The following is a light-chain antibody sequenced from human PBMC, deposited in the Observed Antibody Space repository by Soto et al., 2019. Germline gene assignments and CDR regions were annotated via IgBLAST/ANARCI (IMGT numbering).Light chain of an antibody. Sequence: QSALTQPASVSGSPGQSITISCTGTSSDVGGYYYVSWYQHHPGKSPKLMIYEVSSRPSGVSNRFSGSKSGNTASLTISGLQAEDEADYYCSSYRSSNSWVFGAGTQLTVL. J-gene: IGLJ7*01. V-gene: IGLV2-14*01. CDR2: EVS. CDR1: SSDVGGYYY. CDR3: SSYRSSNSWV.